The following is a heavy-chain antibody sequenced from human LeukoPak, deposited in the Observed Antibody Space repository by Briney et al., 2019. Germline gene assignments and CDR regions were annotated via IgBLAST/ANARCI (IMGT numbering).Heavy chain of an antibody. CDR1: GGSFSGYY. J-gene: IGHJ5*02. CDR3: ARVDGDYGDNWFDP. CDR2: INHSGST. Sequence: KPSETLSLTCAVYGGSFSGYYWSWIRQPPGKGLEWIGEINHSGSTNYNPSLKSRVTISVDTFKNQFSLKLSSVTAADTAVYYCARVDGDYGDNWFDPWGQGTLVTVSS. V-gene: IGHV4-34*01. D-gene: IGHD4-17*01.